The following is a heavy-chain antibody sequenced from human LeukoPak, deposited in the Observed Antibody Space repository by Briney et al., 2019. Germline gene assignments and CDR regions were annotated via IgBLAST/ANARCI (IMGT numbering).Heavy chain of an antibody. Sequence: PSETLSLTCTVSGYSISSGYYWGWIRQPPGKGLEWIGSIYYSGSTYYNPSLKSRVTISVDTSKNQFSLKLSSVTAADTAVYYCARRRVCGGGVCNWFDPWGQGTLVTVSS. J-gene: IGHJ5*02. V-gene: IGHV4-38-2*02. CDR3: ARRRVCGGGVCNWFDP. CDR1: GYSISSGYY. D-gene: IGHD2-21*01. CDR2: IYYSGST.